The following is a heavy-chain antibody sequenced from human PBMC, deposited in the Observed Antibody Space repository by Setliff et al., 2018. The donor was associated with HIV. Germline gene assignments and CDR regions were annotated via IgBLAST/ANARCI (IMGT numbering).Heavy chain of an antibody. V-gene: IGHV4-4*08. CDR1: GGSISSYY. J-gene: IGHJ3*01. Sequence: PSETLSLTCTVSGGSISSYYWSWIRQSPGKGLEWIAYIHTSGSTYFNPSFVSRVTISIDSSENQFSLKLRSLTAADTAVYFCARTGYAFDLWGPGTMVTVSS. CDR3: ARTGYAFDL. CDR2: IHTSGST.